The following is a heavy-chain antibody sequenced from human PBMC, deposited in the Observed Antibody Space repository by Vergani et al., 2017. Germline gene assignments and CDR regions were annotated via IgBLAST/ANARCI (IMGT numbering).Heavy chain of an antibody. CDR2: ISWNSGSI. Sequence: EVQLVESGGGLVQPGRSLRLSCAASGFTFDDYAMHWVRQGPGKGLEWVSGISWNSGSIGNADSVKGGFTISRDNAKNSLYLQMNSLRAEDTALYYCAKSDYYDSSGYYDYWGQGTLVTVSS. D-gene: IGHD3-22*01. CDR1: GFTFDDYA. V-gene: IGHV3-9*01. J-gene: IGHJ4*02. CDR3: AKSDYYDSSGYYDY.